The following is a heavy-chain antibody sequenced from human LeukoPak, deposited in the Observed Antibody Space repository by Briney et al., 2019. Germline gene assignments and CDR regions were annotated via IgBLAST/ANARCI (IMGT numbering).Heavy chain of an antibody. CDR2: ISDSGGRT. V-gene: IGHV3-23*01. D-gene: IGHD3-22*01. Sequence: GGSLRLSCAVSGITLSNYGMSWVRQAPGKGLEWVAGISDSGGRTNYADSVKGRFTISRDNPKNTLYLQMNSLRAEDTAVYFCAKRGVVIRVILVGFHKEAYYFDSWGRGALVSVSS. J-gene: IGHJ4*02. CDR3: AKRGVVIRVILVGFHKEAYYFDS. CDR1: GITLSNYG.